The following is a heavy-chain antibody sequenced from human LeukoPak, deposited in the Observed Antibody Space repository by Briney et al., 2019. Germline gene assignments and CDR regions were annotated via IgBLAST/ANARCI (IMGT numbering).Heavy chain of an antibody. D-gene: IGHD1-26*01. J-gene: IGHJ4*02. CDR1: GGSCSGYY. Sequence: SETLSLTCAVYGGSCSGYYWSWIRQPPGKGLEWIGEINHSGSTNYNPSLKSRVTISVDTSKNQFSLKLSSVTAADTAVYYCARGGELPFDYWGQGTLVTVSS. CDR2: INHSGST. V-gene: IGHV4-34*01. CDR3: ARGGELPFDY.